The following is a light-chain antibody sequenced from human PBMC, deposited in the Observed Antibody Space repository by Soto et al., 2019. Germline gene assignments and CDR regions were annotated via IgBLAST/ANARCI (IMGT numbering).Light chain of an antibody. J-gene: IGKJ1*01. CDR3: QQYDTYPRT. CDR2: KAS. Sequence: DIQMTQSPSTLSASVGDRVNITCRASQSFITWLAWYQQKPGKAPKLLIYKASSLQSGVPSRFSGSGSGSEFNLTISSLQPDDVATYYCQQYDTYPRTFGQGTTGEI. CDR1: QSFITW. V-gene: IGKV1-5*03.